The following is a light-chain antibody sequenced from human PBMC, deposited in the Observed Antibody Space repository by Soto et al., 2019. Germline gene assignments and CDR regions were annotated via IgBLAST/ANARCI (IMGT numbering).Light chain of an antibody. CDR1: TSDVGGYNL. CDR3: SLYTSENTYV. Sequence: QSALTQPASVSGSPGQSITISCSGTTSDVGGYNLVSWYQQHTAKAPKLLIYEASNRPSGVPDRFSGSKSGNTASLTISGLQAADEADYYCSLYTSENTYVFGTGTKLTVL. V-gene: IGLV2-14*02. J-gene: IGLJ1*01. CDR2: EAS.